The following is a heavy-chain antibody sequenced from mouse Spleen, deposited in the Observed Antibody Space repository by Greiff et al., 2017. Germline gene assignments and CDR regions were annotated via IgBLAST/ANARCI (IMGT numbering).Heavy chain of an antibody. J-gene: IGHJ1*03. Sequence: VQLKQSGAELVKPGASVKLSCTASGFNIKDYYMHWVKQRTEQGLEWIGRIDPEDGETKYAPKLQGKATITADTSSNTAYLQLSSLTSEDTAVYYCARDYGSSYGYFDVWGTGTTVTVSS. V-gene: IGHV14-2*01. CDR1: GFNIKDYY. CDR2: IDPEDGET. D-gene: IGHD1-1*01. CDR3: ARDYGSSYGYFDV.